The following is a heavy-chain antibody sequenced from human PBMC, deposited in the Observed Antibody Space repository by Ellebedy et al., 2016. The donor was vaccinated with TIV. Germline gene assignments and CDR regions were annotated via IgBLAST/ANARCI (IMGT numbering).Heavy chain of an antibody. CDR3: VKGFSTSAAPPFDF. D-gene: IGHD3-3*02. CDR2: IAWNGAHI. CDR1: GFTFDDYV. J-gene: IGHJ4*02. Sequence: GGSLRLSCAASGFTFDDYVMHWVRQPPGKGLEWVSGIAWNGAHIDYADSVKGRFTMFRDNAENSLFLQVDSLRVEDTAFYYCVKGFSTSAAPPFDFWGQGTLVIVSS. V-gene: IGHV3-9*01.